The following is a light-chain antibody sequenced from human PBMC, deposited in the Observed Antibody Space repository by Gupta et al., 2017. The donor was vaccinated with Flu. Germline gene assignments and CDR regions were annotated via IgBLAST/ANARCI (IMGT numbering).Light chain of an antibody. V-gene: IGLV2-23*02. J-gene: IGLJ1*01. CDR3: CSYASRTDLLYV. CDR2: AVD. Sequence: QDTGKAPRLLLYAVDERPSGISDRFSGFKSGNSASLTIAGLETEDEAVYYCCSYASRTDLLYVFGTGTTVTVL.